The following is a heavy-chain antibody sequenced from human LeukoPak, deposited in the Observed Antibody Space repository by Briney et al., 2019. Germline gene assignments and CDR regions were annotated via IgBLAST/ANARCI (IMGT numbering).Heavy chain of an antibody. CDR2: YNYNSGST. V-gene: IGHV1-2*02. CDR1: AYTSIGYY. CDR3: ARGRGSISSIFEN. J-gene: IGHJ4*02. D-gene: IGHD2-2*01. Sequence: SVQVSCKASAYTSIGYYIHCLLQPPPQEREWMGWYNYNSGSTNYAPTLQGRVTISRDTSISTASMKLSTLSSADTAVYYCARGRGSISSIFENWGQGALVSVSS.